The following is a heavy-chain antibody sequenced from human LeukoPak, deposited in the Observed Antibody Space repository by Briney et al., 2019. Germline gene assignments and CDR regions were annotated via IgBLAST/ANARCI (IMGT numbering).Heavy chain of an antibody. Sequence: PGGSLRLSCAASGFTFITYGMHWVRQAPGKGLEWVAVIWFDGGNKYYADSVKGRFTISRDNSKNTLYLQMNSLRVEDTAVYYCARDSTYGSGTFDYWGQGTLVTVSS. CDR3: ARDSTYGSGTFDY. CDR1: GFTFITYG. V-gene: IGHV3-33*01. CDR2: IWFDGGNK. J-gene: IGHJ4*02. D-gene: IGHD3-10*01.